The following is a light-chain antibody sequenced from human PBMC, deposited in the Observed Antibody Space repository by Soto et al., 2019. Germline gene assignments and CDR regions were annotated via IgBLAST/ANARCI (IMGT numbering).Light chain of an antibody. Sequence: EIVLTQSPGTLSLYPGERATLSCRASQSVRSNYLAWYQQKPGQAPRFLIYDASTRATDIPDRFSGSGSGTDFTLTISRLEPEDFAVYYCQQYGRSPLTFGGGTKVDIK. V-gene: IGKV3-20*01. CDR3: QQYGRSPLT. J-gene: IGKJ4*01. CDR2: DAS. CDR1: QSVRSNY.